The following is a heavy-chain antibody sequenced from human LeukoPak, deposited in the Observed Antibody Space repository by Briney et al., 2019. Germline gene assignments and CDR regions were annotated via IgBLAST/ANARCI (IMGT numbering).Heavy chain of an antibody. CDR1: GFTFSSYE. CDR2: ISRSGSTI. J-gene: IGHJ4*02. D-gene: IGHD3-3*01. Sequence: GGSLRLSCAASGFTFSSYEMHWVRQAPGKGLEWVSYISRSGSTIYYADSVKGRFTISRDNSKNTLYLQMNSLRAEDTAVYYCARDRPGMYYDFWSGYSRYFDYWGQGTLVTVSS. CDR3: ARDRPGMYYDFWSGYSRYFDY. V-gene: IGHV3-48*03.